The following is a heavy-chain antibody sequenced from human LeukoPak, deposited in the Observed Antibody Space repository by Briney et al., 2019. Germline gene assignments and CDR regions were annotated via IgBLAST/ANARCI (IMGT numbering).Heavy chain of an antibody. Sequence: GRSLRLSCAASGFTFSSYGMHWVRQAPGKGLEGVAVISYDGSNKYYADSGKGRFTISRDNSKNTLYLQMNSLRAEDTAVYYCAKDRKSYGDYEGGFDYWGQGTLVTVSS. V-gene: IGHV3-30*18. CDR2: ISYDGSNK. J-gene: IGHJ4*02. CDR3: AKDRKSYGDYEGGFDY. CDR1: GFTFSSYG. D-gene: IGHD4-17*01.